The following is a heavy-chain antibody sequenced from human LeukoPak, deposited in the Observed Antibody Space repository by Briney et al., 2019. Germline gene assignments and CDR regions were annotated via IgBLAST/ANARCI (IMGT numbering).Heavy chain of an antibody. D-gene: IGHD6-6*01. CDR1: GDSISSYY. Sequence: SETLSLTCTVSGDSISSYYWTWIRQPPGKGLEWIGYVYYSGRTNYNPSLESRVTISVDTSKNHFSLNLTSLTAADTAVYYCARQYSRSSYFDYWGQGTLVTVSS. V-gene: IGHV4-59*08. J-gene: IGHJ4*02. CDR2: VYYSGRT. CDR3: ARQYSRSSYFDY.